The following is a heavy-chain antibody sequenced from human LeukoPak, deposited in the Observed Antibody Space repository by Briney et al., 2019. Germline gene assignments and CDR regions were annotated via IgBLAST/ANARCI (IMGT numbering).Heavy chain of an antibody. Sequence: ASVKVSCKASGYTFTGYYMHWVRQAPGQGLEWMGWINPNSGGTNYAQKFQGRVTMTRDTSISTAYMELSRLRSDDTAVYYCARESGDVSEGYFDLWGRGTLVTVSS. CDR2: INPNSGGT. V-gene: IGHV1-2*02. CDR1: GYTFTGYY. D-gene: IGHD5/OR15-5a*01. CDR3: ARESGDVSEGYFDL. J-gene: IGHJ2*01.